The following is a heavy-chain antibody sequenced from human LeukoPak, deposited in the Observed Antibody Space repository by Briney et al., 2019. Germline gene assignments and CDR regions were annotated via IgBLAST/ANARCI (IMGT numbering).Heavy chain of an antibody. CDR3: ARDEQSWGFWSGYSRNTAFDI. CDR1: GFTFSSYW. V-gene: IGHV3-7*01. D-gene: IGHD3-3*01. CDR2: IKQDGSEK. Sequence: GGSLRLSCAASGFTFSSYWMSWVCQAPGKGLEWVANIKQDGSEKYYVDSVKGRFTISRDNAKNSLYLQMNSLRAEDTAVYYCARDEQSWGFWSGYSRNTAFDIWGQGTMVTVSS. J-gene: IGHJ3*02.